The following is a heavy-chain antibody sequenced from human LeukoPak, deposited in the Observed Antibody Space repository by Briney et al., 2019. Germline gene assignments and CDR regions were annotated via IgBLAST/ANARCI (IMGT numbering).Heavy chain of an antibody. CDR2: IKQDGSEK. CDR3: ARGPRYDYVWGSYRY. V-gene: IGHV3-7*01. CDR1: GFTFSSYW. D-gene: IGHD3-16*02. Sequence: GGSLRLSCAASGFTFSSYWMNWVRQAPGKGLEWVANIKQDGSEKYYVDSVKGRFTISRDNAKNSLYLQMNSLRAEDTAVYYCARGPRYDYVWGSYRYWGQGTLVTVSP. J-gene: IGHJ4*02.